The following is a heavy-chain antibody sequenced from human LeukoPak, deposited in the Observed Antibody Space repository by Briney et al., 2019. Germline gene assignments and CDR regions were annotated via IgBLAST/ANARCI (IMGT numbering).Heavy chain of an antibody. D-gene: IGHD2-15*01. V-gene: IGHV1-18*01. J-gene: IGHJ4*02. CDR2: ISVYNGNT. Sequence: ASVKVSCKASGYSFNSQGMNWVRQAPGQGLEWMGWISVYNGNTNYAQKLQGRVTMTTDTSTSTAYMELRSLRSDDTAVYYCARAGGYCGRISCPYYFDYWGQGSLVAVSS. CDR1: GYSFNSQG. CDR3: ARAGGYCGRISCPYYFDY.